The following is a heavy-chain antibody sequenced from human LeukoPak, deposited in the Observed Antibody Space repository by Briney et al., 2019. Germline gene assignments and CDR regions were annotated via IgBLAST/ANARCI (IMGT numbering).Heavy chain of an antibody. CDR1: GFTFSNAW. J-gene: IGHJ4*02. CDR2: IKSKTDGGTT. D-gene: IGHD3-22*01. CDR3: TTLGDYDSSGYDY. V-gene: IGHV3-15*01. Sequence: KHWGSLRLSCAASGFTFSNAWMSWVRQAPGKGLEWVGRIKSKTDGGTTDYAAPVKGRFTISRDDSKNTLYLQMNSLKTEDTAVYYCTTLGDYDSSGYDYWGQGTLVTVSS.